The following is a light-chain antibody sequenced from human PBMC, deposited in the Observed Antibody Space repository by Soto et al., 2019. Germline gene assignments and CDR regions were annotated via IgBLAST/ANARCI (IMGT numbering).Light chain of an antibody. CDR2: AAS. CDR1: QSISSY. V-gene: IGKV1-39*01. CDR3: QQSYSTPWT. Sequence: DIQMTQSPSSLSASVGDRVTITCRASQSISSYLNWYQQKPGKAPKLLIYAASSLQSGVPSRFSGIGSGTDFTLTISSLQPEDFATYYCQQSYSTPWTFGQETKVEIK. J-gene: IGKJ1*01.